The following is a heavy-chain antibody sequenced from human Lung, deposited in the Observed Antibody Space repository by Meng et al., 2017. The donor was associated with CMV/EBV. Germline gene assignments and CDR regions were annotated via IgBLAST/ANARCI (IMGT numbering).Heavy chain of an antibody. V-gene: IGHV1-46*01. J-gene: IGHJ5*02. D-gene: IGHD7-27*01. CDR2: INPSRDNT. CDR1: GYTFISYYTSYY. CDR3: ARESTPNWGSWS. Sequence: SVXVSXXASGYTFISYYTSYYIHWVRQAPGQGLEWMGMINPSRDNTNYAQKFQGRVTMTRDTSTSTVYMELSSLRSHDTAVYYCARESTPNWGSWSWGQGXLVTVSS.